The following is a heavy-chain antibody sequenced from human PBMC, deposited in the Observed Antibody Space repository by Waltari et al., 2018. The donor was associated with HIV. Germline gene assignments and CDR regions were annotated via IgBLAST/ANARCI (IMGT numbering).Heavy chain of an antibody. CDR1: GFTFSSYA. CDR2: ISGSGGST. J-gene: IGHJ3*02. Sequence: EVQLLESGGGLVQPGGPLRLSCAASGFTFSSYAMSWVRQAPGKGLEWVSAISGSGGSTYYADSVKGRFTISRDNSKNTLYLQMNSLRAEDTAVYYCAKDYFPSMIVGRDAFDIWGQGTMVTVSS. D-gene: IGHD3-22*01. CDR3: AKDYFPSMIVGRDAFDI. V-gene: IGHV3-23*01.